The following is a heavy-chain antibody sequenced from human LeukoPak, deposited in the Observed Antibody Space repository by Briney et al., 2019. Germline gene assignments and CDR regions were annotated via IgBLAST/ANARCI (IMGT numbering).Heavy chain of an antibody. CDR3: AREFYDSSGRKHASEN. V-gene: IGHV1-2*02. Sequence: ASVKVSCKASGYTFTDYYIHWVRQACGQRLEWGEELDPDSGGTSYPQKFQGRVTMTRDTSVTTAYMELSRLRSDDTAVYYCAREFYDSSGRKHASENWGQGTLVTVSS. J-gene: IGHJ3*02. D-gene: IGHD3-22*01. CDR2: LDPDSGGT. CDR1: GYTFTDYY.